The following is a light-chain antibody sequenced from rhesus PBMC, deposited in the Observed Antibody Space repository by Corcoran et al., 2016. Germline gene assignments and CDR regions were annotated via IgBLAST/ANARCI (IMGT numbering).Light chain of an antibody. J-gene: IGKJ2*01. CDR3: QQFSNWPMYT. Sequence: EIVMTQSPATLSLSPGDRATLSCRASQSVSSSLAWYQQKPGQAPRLHIYGASSRATGIPARVSGRGAGTEFTLTISSLEPEDFAVYDCQQFSNWPMYTFGQGTKGEIK. CDR1: QSVSSS. V-gene: IGKV3-42*03. CDR2: GAS.